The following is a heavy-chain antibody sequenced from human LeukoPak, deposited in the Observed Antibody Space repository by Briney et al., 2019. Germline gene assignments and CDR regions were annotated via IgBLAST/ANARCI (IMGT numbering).Heavy chain of an antibody. J-gene: IGHJ5*02. CDR1: GYTFTSYD. V-gene: IGHV1-8*01. D-gene: IGHD5-18*01. Sequence: GASVKVSCKASGYTFTSYDINWVRQATGQGLEWMGWMNPNSGNTGYAQKFQGRVTMTRNTSISTAYMELSSLRSEDTAVYYCARGSLPTYSYGHYVSARDWFDPWGQGTLVTVSS. CDR3: ARGSLPTYSYGHYVSARDWFDP. CDR2: MNPNSGNT.